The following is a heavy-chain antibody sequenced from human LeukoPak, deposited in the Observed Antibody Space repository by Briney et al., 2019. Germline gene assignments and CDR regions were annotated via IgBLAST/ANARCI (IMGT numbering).Heavy chain of an antibody. V-gene: IGHV4-39*01. Sequence: PSETLSLTCTVSGGSISTSSYYWGWIRQPPGKELEWIGSMYYSGSTYYNPSLKSRVTISVDTSKNQFSLKLTSVTAADTAVYYCARLVPPGWFDPWGQGTLVIVSS. CDR2: MYYSGST. CDR3: ARLVPPGWFDP. CDR1: GGSISTSSYY. J-gene: IGHJ5*02.